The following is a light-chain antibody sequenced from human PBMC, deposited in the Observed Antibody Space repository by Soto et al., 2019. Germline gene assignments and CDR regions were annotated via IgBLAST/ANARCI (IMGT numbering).Light chain of an antibody. Sequence: VLTQSPGTLSLSPGERAAISCRASQSISSSYLASYQHKPGQAPRLLIYGTSSRATGIPHRFSGSGSGTDFTLTISRLEPEDCGVYYCQQYDGSPPYTFGQGTRLEIK. CDR1: QSISSSY. CDR2: GTS. J-gene: IGKJ2*01. V-gene: IGKV3-20*01. CDR3: QQYDGSPPYT.